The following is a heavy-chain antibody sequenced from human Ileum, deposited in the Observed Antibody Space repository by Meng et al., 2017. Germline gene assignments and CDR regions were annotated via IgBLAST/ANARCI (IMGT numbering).Heavy chain of an antibody. J-gene: IGHJ4*02. CDR2: ITSSGNAM. CDR1: RFTYKDLY. Sequence: QEGLVECGGGLVNPVGALASPGGFLRFTYKDLYMSWIRQAPGKGLEWVSYITSSGNAMYYADSVKGRFIVSRDNNKNPLYLQMNSLRAEDSALYYCRRGHYGLDYWGQGTLVTVSS. D-gene: IGHD4-17*01. CDR3: RRGHYGLDY. V-gene: IGHV3-11*01.